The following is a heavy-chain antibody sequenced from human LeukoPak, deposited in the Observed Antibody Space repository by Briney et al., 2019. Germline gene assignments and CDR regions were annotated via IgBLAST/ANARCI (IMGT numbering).Heavy chain of an antibody. CDR3: ARDLEHSSGWSPPKYYMDV. Sequence: PGGSLRLSCAASGFTFSDYSMNWVRQAPGKGLEWVSSISGFGSYKYYAASMKGRFIISRDNANNSLYLQMNDLRAEDTAVYYCARDLEHSSGWSPPKYYMDVWGKGTTVVVSS. J-gene: IGHJ6*03. D-gene: IGHD6-19*01. V-gene: IGHV3-21*01. CDR2: ISGFGSYK. CDR1: GFTFSDYS.